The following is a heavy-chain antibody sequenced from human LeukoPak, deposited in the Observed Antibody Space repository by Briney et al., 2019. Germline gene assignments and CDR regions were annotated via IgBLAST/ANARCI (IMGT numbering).Heavy chain of an antibody. V-gene: IGHV1-8*01. Sequence: ASVKVSCKASGYTFTSYDINWVRQATGQGLEWMGWMNPNSGDTGYAQKFQGRVTMTRDTSINTAYMELSRLRSDDTAVYYCARERGGYSGYDYYFDYWGQGTLVTVSS. CDR2: MNPNSGDT. CDR3: ARERGGYSGYDYYFDY. J-gene: IGHJ4*02. CDR1: GYTFTSYD. D-gene: IGHD5-12*01.